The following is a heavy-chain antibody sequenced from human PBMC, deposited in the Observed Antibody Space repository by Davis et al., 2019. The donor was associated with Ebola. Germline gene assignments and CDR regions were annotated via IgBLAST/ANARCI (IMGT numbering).Heavy chain of an antibody. CDR2: TYYSSKWYN. V-gene: IGHV6-1*01. D-gene: IGHD5-18*01. CDR1: GDTVSGGSGA. J-gene: IGHJ6*04. CDR3: ARGWLRAGMDV. Sequence: HSQTLSLTCAISGDTVSGGSGAWNWIRQSPSRGLEWLGRTYYSSKWYNDYAASVESRITINPDTSKNQFSLQLNSVTPEDTALYYCARGWLRAGMDVWGEGTTVTVSS.